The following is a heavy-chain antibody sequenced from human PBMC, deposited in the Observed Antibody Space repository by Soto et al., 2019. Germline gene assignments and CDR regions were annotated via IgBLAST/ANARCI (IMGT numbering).Heavy chain of an antibody. CDR1: GGSISSGDYY. Sequence: SETLSLTCTVSGGSISSGDYYWSWIRQPPGKGLEWIGYIYYSGSTYYDPSLKSRVTISVDTSKNQFSLKLSSVTAADTAVYYCASNSYGYILYDYSGQATLVTVAS. D-gene: IGHD5-18*01. CDR2: IYYSGST. V-gene: IGHV4-30-4*01. CDR3: ASNSYGYILYDY. J-gene: IGHJ4*02.